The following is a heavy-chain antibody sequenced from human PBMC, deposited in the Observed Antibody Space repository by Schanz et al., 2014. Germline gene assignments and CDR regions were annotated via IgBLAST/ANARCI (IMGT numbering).Heavy chain of an antibody. Sequence: EVQLVESGGGLVQPGGSLRLSCAASGFTVSNNYMSWVRQAPGKGLECVSIIYSDGSTYYVDSVKGRFIISRDNSKNTLSLQMTSLRAEYSAVYYCARDPGGTKPHGLWGQGTLVTVSS. CDR2: IYSDGST. D-gene: IGHD2-15*01. J-gene: IGHJ4*02. CDR3: ARDPGGTKPHGL. V-gene: IGHV3-66*01. CDR1: GFTVSNNY.